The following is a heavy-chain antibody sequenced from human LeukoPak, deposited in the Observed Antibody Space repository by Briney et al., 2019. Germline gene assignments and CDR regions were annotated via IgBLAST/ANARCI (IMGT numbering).Heavy chain of an antibody. V-gene: IGHV4-30-4*01. CDR2: IYYSGST. D-gene: IGHD7-27*01. Sequence: PSQNLYLTCTVSGGSISSGDYYWSWIRQPPGKGLEWIGYIYYSGSTYYNPSLKSRVTISVDTSKNQFSLKLSSVTAADTAVYYCAREPRFSSELGITAFDIWGQGTMVTVSS. CDR3: AREPRFSSELGITAFDI. CDR1: GGSISSGDYY. J-gene: IGHJ3*02.